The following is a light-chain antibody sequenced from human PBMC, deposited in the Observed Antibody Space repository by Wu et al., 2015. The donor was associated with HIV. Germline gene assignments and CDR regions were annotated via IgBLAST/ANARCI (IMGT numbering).Light chain of an antibody. CDR1: QDISRN. CDR2: DAY. Sequence: EILMTQSPATLSVSPGERAALSCRASQDISRNLAWYQQRPGQAPRLLIYDAYTRAPGIPARFTGSGYGAHFTLTISGLRSDDVAVYFCQQYTGWPPLTFGGGTRVEMK. CDR3: QQYTGWPPLT. J-gene: IGKJ4*01. V-gene: IGKV3-15*01.